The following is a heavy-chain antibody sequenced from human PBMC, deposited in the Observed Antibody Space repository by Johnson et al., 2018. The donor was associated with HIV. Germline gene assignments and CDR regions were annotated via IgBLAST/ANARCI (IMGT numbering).Heavy chain of an antibody. CDR1: GFTFSHAW. Sequence: VQVVESGGGLVKPGGSLRLSCAASGFTFSHAWMNWVRQAPGKGLEWVGRITSKTDGGTRDYAAPVNGRFTIARDDSKDTLYRQINSLKTEDTAVYYCTSEGAFYDAFDIWGQGAMVTVSS. CDR2: ITSKTDGGTR. J-gene: IGHJ3*02. V-gene: IGHV3-15*01. D-gene: IGHD3-16*01. CDR3: TSEGAFYDAFDI.